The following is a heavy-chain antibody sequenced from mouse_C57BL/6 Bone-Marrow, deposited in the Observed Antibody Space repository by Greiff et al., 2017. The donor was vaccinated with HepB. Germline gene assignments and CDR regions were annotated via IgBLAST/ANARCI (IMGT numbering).Heavy chain of an antibody. Sequence: QVQLKESGAELVKPGASVKISCKASGYAFSSYWMNWVKQRPGKGLEWIGQIYPGDGDTNYNGKFKGKATLTADKSSSTAYMQLSSLTSEDSAVYFCARSRVIPDCYFDVWGTGTTVTVSS. D-gene: IGHD2-2*01. CDR1: GYAFSSYW. V-gene: IGHV1-80*01. J-gene: IGHJ1*03. CDR2: IYPGDGDT. CDR3: ARSRVIPDCYFDV.